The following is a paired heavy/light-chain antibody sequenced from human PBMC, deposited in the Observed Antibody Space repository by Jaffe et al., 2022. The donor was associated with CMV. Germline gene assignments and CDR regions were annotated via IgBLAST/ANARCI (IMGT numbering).Light chain of an antibody. Sequence: SVLTQPPSASGTPGQGVTISCSGGSSNFGIYTVNWYQQLPGTAPKLLIYNDNQRPSGVPDRFSGSKSGTSGSLAISGLQSEDEATYYCAAWDAGLNGPLFGGGTMLTVL. V-gene: IGLV1-44*01. CDR3: AAWDAGLNGPL. CDR2: NDN. CDR1: SSNFGIYT. J-gene: IGLJ2*01.
Heavy chain of an antibody. V-gene: IGHV3-7*03. CDR2: IFKDGSQI. J-gene: IGHJ2*01. CDR3: ARLLRGPWNFDL. CDR1: GFTFRDHW. Sequence: EVLLVESGGGLVQPGGSLRLSCEASGFTFRDHWMSWVRQAPGKGLEWVAYIFKDGSQINYVDSVKGRFTISRDNSKNSLYLEMSSLRADDTAVYHCARLLRGPWNFDLWGRGTLVTVSS. D-gene: IGHD2-15*01.